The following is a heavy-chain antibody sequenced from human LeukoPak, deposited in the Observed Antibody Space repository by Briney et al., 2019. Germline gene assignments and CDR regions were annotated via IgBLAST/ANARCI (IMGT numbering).Heavy chain of an antibody. D-gene: IGHD3-3*01. CDR1: GFTFSSYG. Sequence: GGSLRLSCAASGFTFSSYGMHWVRQAPGKGLEWVAVIWYDGSNKYDADAVKGRFTISRENSKNPLYLQMNSLRAEDTAVYYCARAGMMLRFLERLSSEPGFDPWGQATLVTVSS. V-gene: IGHV3-33*01. J-gene: IGHJ5*02. CDR2: IWYDGSNK. CDR3: ARAGMMLRFLERLSSEPGFDP.